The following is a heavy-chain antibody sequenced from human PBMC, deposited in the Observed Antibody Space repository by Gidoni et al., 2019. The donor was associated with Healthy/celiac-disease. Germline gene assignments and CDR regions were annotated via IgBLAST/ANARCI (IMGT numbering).Heavy chain of an antibody. J-gene: IGHJ6*02. CDR3: ARVRGIEYGMDV. V-gene: IGHV3-33*01. CDR1: GFTFSSHG. CDR2: MWYDGSNK. D-gene: IGHD2-21*01. Sequence: QVQLVEPGGGVVQPGRSLRPSCAASGFTFSSHGMDWVRQAPGKGLEWVAVMWYDGSNKYYADSVKGRFTISRDNSKNTLYLQMNSLRAEDTAVYYCARVRGIEYGMDVWGQGTTVTVSS.